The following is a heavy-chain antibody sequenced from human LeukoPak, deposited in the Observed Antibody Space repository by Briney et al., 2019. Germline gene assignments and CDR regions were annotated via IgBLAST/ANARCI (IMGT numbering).Heavy chain of an antibody. CDR3: AGFFYDNSHDAFDL. CDR1: GGTFTSQA. J-gene: IGHJ3*01. D-gene: IGHD3-22*01. CDR2: VIPIYGSA. Sequence: ASVTVSCTASGGTFTSQAITWVRQAPGQGLEWMAGVIPIYGSASYAQKFQGRVTITSDESTRTVYMELSSLRSEDTAVYYCAGFFYDNSHDAFDLWGQGTMVTVSS. V-gene: IGHV1-69*13.